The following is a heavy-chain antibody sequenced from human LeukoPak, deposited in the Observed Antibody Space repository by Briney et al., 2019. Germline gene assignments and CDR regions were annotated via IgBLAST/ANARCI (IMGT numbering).Heavy chain of an antibody. J-gene: IGHJ4*02. D-gene: IGHD5-18*01. V-gene: IGHV1-2*07. CDR2: INHNSGGT. CDR1: GITFSDYY. CDR3: ARSGYIYGNDY. Sequence: ASVTVSCMPSGITFSDYYIHWVRLAPGQALEGMGWINHNSGGTNYAHKSQGRVTMTRDTSISTVYMELSRLRSDDTAMYYCARSGYIYGNDYWGQGTLVTVSS.